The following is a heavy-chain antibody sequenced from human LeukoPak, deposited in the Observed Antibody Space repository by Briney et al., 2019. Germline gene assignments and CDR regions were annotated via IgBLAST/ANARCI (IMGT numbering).Heavy chain of an antibody. Sequence: CASVKVSCKSSGYTFPHYYIHWVRQPPGQGLEWMGMVNPSGGGTNYAQRFQGRITMTGHTSTSTVYMELSSLTSEDTAVYYCAKDGYDSSGSRESELLEHWGQGALVIVSS. CDR2: VNPSGGGT. D-gene: IGHD3-22*01. J-gene: IGHJ4*02. CDR1: GYTFPHYY. V-gene: IGHV1-46*01. CDR3: AKDGYDSSGSRESELLEH.